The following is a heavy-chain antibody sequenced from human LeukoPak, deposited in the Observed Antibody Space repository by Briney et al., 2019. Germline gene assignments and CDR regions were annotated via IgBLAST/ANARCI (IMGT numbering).Heavy chain of an antibody. CDR3: ARLGPASSGWPESFDY. D-gene: IGHD6-19*01. V-gene: IGHV3-7*03. CDR2: IKRDGSEK. CDR1: GFTFNSYW. J-gene: IGHJ4*02. Sequence: GGSLRLSCAASGFTFNSYWMNWVRQAPGKGLEWVANIKRDGSEKYYVDSVKGRFAISRDNAKNSLDLQMNSLRVEDTAVYYCARLGPASSGWPESFDYWGQGTLVTVSS.